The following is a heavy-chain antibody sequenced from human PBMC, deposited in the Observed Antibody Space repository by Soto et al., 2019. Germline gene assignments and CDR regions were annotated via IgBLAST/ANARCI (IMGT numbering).Heavy chain of an antibody. CDR1: GGTFSSYA. Sequence: SVKVSCKASGGTFSSYAISWVRQASGQGLEWMGGIIPIFGTANYAQKFQGRVTITADESTSTAYMELSSLRSEDTAVYYCARAYSSSGGFDPWGQGTLVTVSS. D-gene: IGHD6-6*01. J-gene: IGHJ5*02. CDR2: IIPIFGTA. V-gene: IGHV1-69*13. CDR3: ARAYSSSGGFDP.